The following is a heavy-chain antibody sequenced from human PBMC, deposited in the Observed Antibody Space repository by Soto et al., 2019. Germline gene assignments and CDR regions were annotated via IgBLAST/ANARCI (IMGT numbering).Heavy chain of an antibody. CDR1: SGSISSSNW. V-gene: IGHV4-4*02. D-gene: IGHD3-10*01. CDR3: ARYYYGSGSRSNWFDP. Sequence: SETLSLTCAVSSGSISSSNWWSWVRQPPGKGLEWIGEIYHSGSTNYNPSLKSRVTISVDKSKNQFSLKLSSVTAADTAVYYCARYYYGSGSRSNWFDPWGQGTLVTVSS. J-gene: IGHJ5*02. CDR2: IYHSGST.